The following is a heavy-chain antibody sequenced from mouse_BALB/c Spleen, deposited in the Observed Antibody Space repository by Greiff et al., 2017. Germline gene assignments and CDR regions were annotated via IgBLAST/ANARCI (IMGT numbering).Heavy chain of an antibody. J-gene: IGHJ4*01. V-gene: IGHV2-9*02. D-gene: IGHD2-12*01. CDR1: GFSLTSYG. CDR2: IWAGGST. Sequence: VQVVESGPGLVAPSQSLSITCTVSGFSLTSYGVHWVRQPPGKGLEWLGVIWAGGSTNYNSALMSRLSISKDNSKSQVFLKMNSLQTDDTAMYYCARVEPRRDYAMDYWGQGTSVTVSS. CDR3: ARVEPRRDYAMDY.